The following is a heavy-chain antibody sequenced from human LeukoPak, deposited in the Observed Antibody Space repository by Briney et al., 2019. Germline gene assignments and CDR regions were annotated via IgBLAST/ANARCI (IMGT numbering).Heavy chain of an antibody. CDR2: MRPSSSPS. J-gene: IGHJ4*02. CDR1: AYTFTSYY. CDR3: VSEKSGGTYDY. D-gene: IGHD5-12*01. Sequence: ASVKVSCKASAYTFTSYYLHWVRQASGQGLEWMGTMRPSSSPSYAQNFQGRVTLTRDMSTSTGYLELSSLASEDTAVYFCVSEKSGGTYDYWGQGTLVTVSS. V-gene: IGHV1-46*01.